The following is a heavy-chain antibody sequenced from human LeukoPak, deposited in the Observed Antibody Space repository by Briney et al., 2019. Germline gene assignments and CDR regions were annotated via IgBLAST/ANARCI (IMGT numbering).Heavy chain of an antibody. CDR3: AKAGQQLVYDPKFDY. CDR2: ISGGSSYI. D-gene: IGHD6-6*01. CDR1: GFSFSNYR. V-gene: IGHV3-21*04. J-gene: IGHJ4*02. Sequence: GGSLRLSCAASGFSFSNYRMHWVRQAPGKGLVWVSSISGGSSYIYYADSVKGRFTISRGDSKNTLYLQMNSLRAEDTAVYYCAKAGQQLVYDPKFDYWGQGTLVTVSS.